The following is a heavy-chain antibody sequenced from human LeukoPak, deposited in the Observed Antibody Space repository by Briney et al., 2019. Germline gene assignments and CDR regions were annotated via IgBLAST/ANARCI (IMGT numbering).Heavy chain of an antibody. CDR1: GGSFSGYY. J-gene: IGHJ4*02. D-gene: IGHD5-24*01. CDR3: AREAEMATIPFDY. CDR2: INHSGST. Sequence: SETLSLTCAVYGGSFSGYYWSWIRQPPGKGLEWIGEINHSGSTNYNPSLKSRVTISVDTSKNQFSLKLSSVTAADTAVYYCAREAEMATIPFDYWGQGTLVTVSS. V-gene: IGHV4-34*01.